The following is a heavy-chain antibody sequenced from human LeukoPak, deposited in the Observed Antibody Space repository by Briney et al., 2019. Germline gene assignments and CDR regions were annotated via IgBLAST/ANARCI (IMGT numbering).Heavy chain of an antibody. Sequence: PGGSLRLSCAPSGSTSAVYSTHWVRHPPKKGLEWVSCISWTSGSICYAESVKGRFTISRDHAKNSLYLQMNSLRAEDTALYYCAKDRRYYDRSGYFDYWGQGTLVTVSS. CDR1: GSTSAVYS. V-gene: IGHV3-9*02. CDR3: AKDRRYYDRSGYFDY. CDR2: ISWTSGSI. D-gene: IGHD3-22*01. J-gene: IGHJ4*02.